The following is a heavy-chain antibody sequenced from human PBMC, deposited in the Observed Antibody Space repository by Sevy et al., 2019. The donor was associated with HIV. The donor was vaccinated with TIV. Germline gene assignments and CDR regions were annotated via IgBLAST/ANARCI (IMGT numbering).Heavy chain of an antibody. Sequence: GGSLRRSCAASGFNFSPYAMHWVRQGPGKGLEWVATVSSDGTTRSYVDSIKGRFSLSRDNSKNTWYLQRNNLTPEDNAVYYGAKEGYYYDSRSSDWFDPWGPGALVTVSS. V-gene: IGHV3-30*18. CDR1: GFNFSPYA. CDR3: AKEGYYYDSRSSDWFDP. D-gene: IGHD3-22*01. CDR2: VSSDGTTR. J-gene: IGHJ5*02.